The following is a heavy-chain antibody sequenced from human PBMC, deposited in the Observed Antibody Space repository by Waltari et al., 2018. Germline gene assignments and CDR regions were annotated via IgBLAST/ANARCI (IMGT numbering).Heavy chain of an antibody. J-gene: IGHJ5*02. CDR1: GFSLSTSGVG. D-gene: IGHD3-3*01. CDR3: AHSTIFGVVIILLRGFDP. V-gene: IGHV2-5*01. Sequence: QITLKESGPTLVKPTQTLTLTCTFSGFSLSTSGVGVGWIRQPPGKALEWLDLIYWNDDKRYSPSLKVRLTITKDTSKNHVVLTMTNMDPVDTATYYCAHSTIFGVVIILLRGFDPWGQGTLVTVSS. CDR2: IYWNDDK.